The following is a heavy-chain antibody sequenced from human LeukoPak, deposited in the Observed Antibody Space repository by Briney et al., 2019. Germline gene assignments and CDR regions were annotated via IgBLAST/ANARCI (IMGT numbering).Heavy chain of an antibody. Sequence: PSETLSLTCTVSGGSISNYYWSWIRQPAGKGLEWIGRIYTSESTDYNPSLKSRVTMSVDTSKNQFSLKLTSVTAADTAVYYCARGPINYYDKFDIWGQGTMVTVSS. CDR3: ARGPINYYDKFDI. CDR1: GGSISNYY. D-gene: IGHD3-22*01. CDR2: IYTSEST. J-gene: IGHJ3*02. V-gene: IGHV4-4*07.